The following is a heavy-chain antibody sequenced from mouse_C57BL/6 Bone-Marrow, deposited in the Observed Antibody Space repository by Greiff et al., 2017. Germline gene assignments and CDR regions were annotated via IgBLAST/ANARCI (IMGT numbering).Heavy chain of an antibody. D-gene: IGHD2-4*01. CDR1: GYTFTSYW. Sequence: QVQLQQPGAELVKPGASVKLSCKASGYTFTSYWMHWVKQRPGQGLEWIGMIHPNSGSTNYNEKFKSKATLTVDKSSITAYMQLSSLTSEDSAVYYCAFDYPYAMDYWGQGTSVTVSS. CDR2: IHPNSGST. CDR3: AFDYPYAMDY. J-gene: IGHJ4*01. V-gene: IGHV1-64*01.